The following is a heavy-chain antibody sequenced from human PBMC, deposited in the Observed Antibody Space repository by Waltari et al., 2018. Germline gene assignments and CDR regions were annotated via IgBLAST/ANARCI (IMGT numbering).Heavy chain of an antibody. J-gene: IGHJ4*02. D-gene: IGHD3-22*01. CDR1: GLSIRGYT. CDR3: SRGYRYDSSERFYLDH. CDR2: FIPLSGSK. Sequence: QVQLAQSGAEVKSPGSSVTISCKASGLSIRGYTSSWGRQAPGQGLEWMGGFIPLSGSKIDTQKFQGRLTISADGSTRTTVMELRNLRYEDTAVYFWSRGYRYDSSERFYLDHWGQGTPVIVSS. V-gene: IGHV1-69*12.